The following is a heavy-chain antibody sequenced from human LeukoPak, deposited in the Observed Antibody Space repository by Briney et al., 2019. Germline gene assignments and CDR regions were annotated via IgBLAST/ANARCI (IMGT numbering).Heavy chain of an antibody. CDR1: GFTFSSCG. V-gene: IGHV3-23*01. CDR3: ARGFRSGYSGYALDY. D-gene: IGHD5-12*01. J-gene: IGHJ4*02. CDR2: LSDSGGST. Sequence: GGTLRLSCAASGFTFSSCGMSWVRRAPGKGLEWVSALSDSGGSTFYAGSVKGRFTISRDNAKKSLYLQMNSLRAEDTAVYYCARGFRSGYSGYALDYWGQGTLVTVSS.